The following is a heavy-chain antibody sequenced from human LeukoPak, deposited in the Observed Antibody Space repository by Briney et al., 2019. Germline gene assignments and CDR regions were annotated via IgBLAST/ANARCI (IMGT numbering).Heavy chain of an antibody. J-gene: IGHJ4*02. CDR3: AREDRSSWYYYFDY. CDR1: GGSISSYY. Sequence: SETLSLTCSVSGGSISSYYWSWIRQPPGKGLEWIGYIYYSGSTNYNPSLKSRVTISVDTSKNQFSPKLSSVTAADTAVYYCAREDRSSWYYYFDYWGQGTLVTVSS. CDR2: IYYSGST. D-gene: IGHD6-13*01. V-gene: IGHV4-59*01.